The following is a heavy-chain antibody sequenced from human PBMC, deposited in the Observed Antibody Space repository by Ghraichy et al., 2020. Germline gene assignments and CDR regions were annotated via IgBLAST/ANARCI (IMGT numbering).Heavy chain of an antibody. D-gene: IGHD6-13*01. CDR2: INHSGTT. CDR1: GGSFSGYY. V-gene: IGHV4-34*01. J-gene: IGHJ4*02. Sequence: SETLSLTCAVYGGSFSGYYWSWIRQPPGKGLEWIGYINHSGTTNYNPSLKSRVTISVDTSKNQFSLKLISVTAADTAVYYCARGHVSSWLLCDVWGQGTLVTVSS. CDR3: ARGHVSSWLLCDV.